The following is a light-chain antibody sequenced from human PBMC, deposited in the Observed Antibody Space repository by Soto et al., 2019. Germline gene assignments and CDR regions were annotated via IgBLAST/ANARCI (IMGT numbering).Light chain of an antibody. CDR2: GAS. CDR1: QSVDSN. CDR3: QQRSNWPPEIT. V-gene: IGKV3-15*01. Sequence: VMTQSPATVSIPPGDGATLPCRASQSVDSNLAWYQHKPGRTPRLLMYGASSRATGIPVRFSGSGSGTEFTLTISSLQSEDFAVYYCQQRSNWPPEITFGHGTRLEI. J-gene: IGKJ5*01.